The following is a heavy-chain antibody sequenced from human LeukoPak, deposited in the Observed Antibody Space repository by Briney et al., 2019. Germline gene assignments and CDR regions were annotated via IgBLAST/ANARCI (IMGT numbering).Heavy chain of an antibody. CDR2: IYYSGST. Sequence: PSETLSLTCTVSGGSISSYYWSWIRQPPGKGLEWIGYIYYSGSTNYNPSLKSRVTISVDTSKNQFSLKLSSVTAADTAVYYCARGGYSSSWDAVDIWGQGTMVTVSS. D-gene: IGHD6-13*01. CDR3: ARGGYSSSWDAVDI. V-gene: IGHV4-59*01. CDR1: GGSISSYY. J-gene: IGHJ3*02.